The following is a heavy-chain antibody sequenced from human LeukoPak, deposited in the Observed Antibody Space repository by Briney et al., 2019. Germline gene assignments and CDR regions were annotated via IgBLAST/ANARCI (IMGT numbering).Heavy chain of an antibody. V-gene: IGHV4-39*07. J-gene: IGHJ5*02. Sequence: SETLSLTCTVSGGSISSSSYYWGWIRQPPGKGLEWIGSIYYSGSTYYNPSLKSRVTISVDTSKNQFSLKLSSVTAADTAVYYCAKGTRLAGLNWFDPWGQGTLVTVSS. CDR2: IYYSGST. CDR3: AKGTRLAGLNWFDP. CDR1: GGSISSSSYY. D-gene: IGHD6-13*01.